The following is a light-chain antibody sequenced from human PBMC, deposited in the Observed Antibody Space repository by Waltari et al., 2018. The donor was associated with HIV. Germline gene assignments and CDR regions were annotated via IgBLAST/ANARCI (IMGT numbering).Light chain of an antibody. Sequence: QSALTQPPSASGSPGQSVTRSSPGTSSNVGGYNYVSWHQQHPGKAPKLMIYDVIKRPSGVPDRFSGSKSGNTASLTVSGLQPEDEADYYCSSHAGSKVVFGGGTRLTVL. CDR1: SSNVGGYNY. J-gene: IGLJ2*01. V-gene: IGLV2-8*01. CDR2: DVI. CDR3: SSHAGSKVV.